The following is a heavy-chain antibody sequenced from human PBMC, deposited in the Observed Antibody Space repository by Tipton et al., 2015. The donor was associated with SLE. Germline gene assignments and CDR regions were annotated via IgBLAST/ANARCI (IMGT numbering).Heavy chain of an antibody. Sequence: TLSLTCTVSGGSISSYYWSWIRQPPGKGLEWIGYIYTSGSTNYKPSLKSRVTISVDTSKNQFSLKLSSVTAADTAVYYCATTVVTQGAFDIWGQGTMVTVSS. CDR2: IYTSGST. CDR3: ATTVVTQGAFDI. D-gene: IGHD4-23*01. V-gene: IGHV4-4*09. J-gene: IGHJ3*02. CDR1: GGSISSYY.